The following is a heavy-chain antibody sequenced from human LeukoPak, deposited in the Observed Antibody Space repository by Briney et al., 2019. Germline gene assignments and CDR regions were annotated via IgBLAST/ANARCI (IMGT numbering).Heavy chain of an antibody. CDR3: AKSSYSSSWYVYFDY. J-gene: IGHJ4*02. Sequence: GGSLRLSCAASGFTFSSYSMSWVRQAPGKGLEWVSAISGSGGSTYYADSVKGRFTISRDNSKNTLYLQMNSLRAEDTAVYYCAKSSYSSSWYVYFDYWGQGTLVTVSS. CDR2: ISGSGGST. V-gene: IGHV3-23*01. CDR1: GFTFSSYS. D-gene: IGHD6-13*01.